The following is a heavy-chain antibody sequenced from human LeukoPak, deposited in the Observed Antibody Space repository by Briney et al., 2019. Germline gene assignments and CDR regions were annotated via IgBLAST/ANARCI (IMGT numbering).Heavy chain of an antibody. Sequence: GGSLRLSCAASGFTFSSYGMRWVRQAPGKGLEWVAVISHDGSNSYYADSVKGRFTISRDNSKNTLYLQMNSLRAEDTAVYYCAKTHYYDSSGVPGDYWGQGTLVTVSS. J-gene: IGHJ4*02. D-gene: IGHD3-22*01. CDR3: AKTHYYDSSGVPGDY. CDR1: GFTFSSYG. CDR2: ISHDGSNS. V-gene: IGHV3-30*18.